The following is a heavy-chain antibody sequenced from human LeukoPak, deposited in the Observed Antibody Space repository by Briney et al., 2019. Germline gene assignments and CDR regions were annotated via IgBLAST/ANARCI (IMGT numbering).Heavy chain of an antibody. J-gene: IGHJ3*02. CDR3: AREGSAFDI. Sequence: SETLSLTCSVSGYSISSGYYWAWIRQPAGKGLEWIGRIFASGSTKYNPSLKSRVTMSVETSKKQFSLKLSSVTAADTAVYYCAREGSAFDIWGQGTMVTVSS. CDR2: IFASGST. V-gene: IGHV4-4*07. CDR1: GYSISSGYY.